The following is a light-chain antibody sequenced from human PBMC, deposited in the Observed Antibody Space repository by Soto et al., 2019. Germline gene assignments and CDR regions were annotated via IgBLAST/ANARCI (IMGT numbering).Light chain of an antibody. CDR3: ESYDSSLSGSA. Sequence: QSVLTQPPSVYGAPGQRVTISCTGSSSNIGAGYDVHCYQQLPGTAPKLLIYGNSNQPSGVLGRFSGSKSGTSASLAITGLRADDEAGYYYESYDSSLSGSAVGGGTKLTVL. CDR1: SSNIGAGYD. V-gene: IGLV1-40*01. CDR2: GNS. J-gene: IGLJ2*01.